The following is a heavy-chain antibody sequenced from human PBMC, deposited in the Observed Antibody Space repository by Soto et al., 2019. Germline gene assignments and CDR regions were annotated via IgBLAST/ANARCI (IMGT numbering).Heavy chain of an antibody. CDR3: ARGGVDYYDSSGYYFSPYYFDY. CDR1: GGSISSGGYS. V-gene: IGHV4-30-2*01. Sequence: SETLSLTCAVSGGSISSGGYSWSWIRQPPGKGLEWIGYIYHSGSTYYNPSLKNRVTISVDRSKNHFSLKLSSVPAADTAVYYCARGGVDYYDSSGYYFSPYYFDYWGQGTLVTVSS. CDR2: IYHSGST. J-gene: IGHJ4*02. D-gene: IGHD3-22*01.